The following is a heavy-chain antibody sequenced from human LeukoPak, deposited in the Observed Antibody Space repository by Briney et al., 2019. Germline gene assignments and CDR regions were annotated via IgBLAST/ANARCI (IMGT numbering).Heavy chain of an antibody. CDR2: MNPNSGNT. Sequence: ASVKVSCKASGYTFTSYDINWVRQATGQGLEWMGWMNPNSGNTGYAQKFQGRVTITRNTSISAAFMELSSLRSEDTAVYYCARGGGLGGDYYMDVWGKGTTVTVSS. CDR1: GYTFTSYD. J-gene: IGHJ6*03. CDR3: ARGGGLGGDYYMDV. V-gene: IGHV1-8*03. D-gene: IGHD3-16*01.